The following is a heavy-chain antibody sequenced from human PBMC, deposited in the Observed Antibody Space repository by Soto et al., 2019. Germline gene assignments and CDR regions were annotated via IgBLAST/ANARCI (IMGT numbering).Heavy chain of an antibody. Sequence: QVQLQESGPGLVKPSQTLSLTCTVSGGSISSGGDYWSWILQHPGKGLEWIGYIYYIGSTYYNPSLKSRVTLSVDTSKNPSSLKLRSVTAADTAVYYCARATPYYYYGMDVWGQGTTVTVSS. D-gene: IGHD2-15*01. V-gene: IGHV4-31*03. CDR2: IYYIGST. CDR1: GGSISSGGDY. J-gene: IGHJ6*02. CDR3: ARATPYYYYGMDV.